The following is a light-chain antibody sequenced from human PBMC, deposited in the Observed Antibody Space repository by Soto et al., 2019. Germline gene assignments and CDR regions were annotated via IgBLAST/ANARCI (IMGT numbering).Light chain of an antibody. CDR1: QTLNNY. V-gene: IGKV1-39*01. CDR2: AAS. Sequence: DIPMTQSPSSVSASFGDRVTITCGASQTLNNYLTWFQQKPGKAPKVLIYAASTLQSGVPSRFSGSGYGAEFNLTISSLQTEDFATYDCQQSFSPLLTFGGGTKVDIK. CDR3: QQSFSPLLT. J-gene: IGKJ4*01.